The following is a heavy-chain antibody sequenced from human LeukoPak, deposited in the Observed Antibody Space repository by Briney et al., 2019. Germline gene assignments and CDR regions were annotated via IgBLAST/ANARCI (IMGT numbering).Heavy chain of an antibody. D-gene: IGHD5-12*01. CDR3: ARDGYNYAFDY. V-gene: IGHV1-69*04. Sequence: ASVKVSCKASGGTFSSYAISWVRQAPGQGLEWMGRIIPILGIANYAQKFQGRVTITADKSTSTAYMELSSLRSEDTAVYYCARDGYNYAFDYWGQGTLVTVSS. CDR2: IIPILGIA. J-gene: IGHJ4*02. CDR1: GGTFSSYA.